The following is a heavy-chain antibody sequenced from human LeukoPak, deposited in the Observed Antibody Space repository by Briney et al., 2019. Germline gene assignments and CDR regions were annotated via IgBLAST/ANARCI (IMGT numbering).Heavy chain of an antibody. V-gene: IGHV4-39*07. CDR2: IYYTGST. D-gene: IGHD3-10*01. Sequence: SETLSLTCTVSGGSISSSTYYWGWIRQPPGKGLEWIASIYYTGSTYYNPSLKSRVTISVDTSKNQLSLNVSSVTAADTAVYYCARDPYGSGTFYVPFDPWGQGTLVTVSS. CDR3: ARDPYGSGTFYVPFDP. CDR1: GGSISSSTYY. J-gene: IGHJ5*02.